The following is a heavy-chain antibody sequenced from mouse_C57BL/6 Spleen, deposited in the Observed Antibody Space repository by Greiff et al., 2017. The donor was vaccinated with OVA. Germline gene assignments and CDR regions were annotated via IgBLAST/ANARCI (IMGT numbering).Heavy chain of an antibody. CDR3: ARDYYGNFDY. J-gene: IGHJ2*01. CDR2: IDPSDSET. V-gene: IGHV1-52*01. D-gene: IGHD1-1*01. CDR1: GYTFTSYW. Sequence: VQLQQPGAGLVRPGSSVKLSCKASGYTFTSYWMHWVKQRPIQGLEWIGNIDPSDSETHYNQKFKDKATLTVDKSSSTAYMQLSSLTSEDSAVYYCARDYYGNFDYWGQGTTLTVSS.